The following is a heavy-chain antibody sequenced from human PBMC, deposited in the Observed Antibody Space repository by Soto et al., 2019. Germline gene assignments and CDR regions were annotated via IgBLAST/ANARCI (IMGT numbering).Heavy chain of an antibody. CDR2: FIAMLGTP. Sequence: QVQLVQSGAEVKKPGSSVKVSCKASGGTFDSQGIAWVRQAPGQGLEWMGGFIAMLGTPTYAKKVQGRATITADESLPSSYLELRSVRSEDTGVYFCARGAMANFDYWGQGTLVTVSS. V-gene: IGHV1-69*01. J-gene: IGHJ4*02. CDR1: GGTFDSQG. CDR3: ARGAMANFDY.